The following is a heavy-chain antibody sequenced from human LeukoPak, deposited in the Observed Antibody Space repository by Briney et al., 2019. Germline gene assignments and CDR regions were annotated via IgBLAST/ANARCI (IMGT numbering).Heavy chain of an antibody. Sequence: PGGSLRLSCTASGFTMSGIHMNWVRQAPGEGLDWVSGLYAGGSTYYAGSVTGRFTISRDDSKNTLYLQMTDLRVDDTAIYYCVRGNGNVGGRLDPWGQGAWVIVSS. CDR1: GFTMSGIH. CDR2: LYAGGST. V-gene: IGHV3-66*01. D-gene: IGHD1-1*01. J-gene: IGHJ5*02. CDR3: VRGNGNVGGRLDP.